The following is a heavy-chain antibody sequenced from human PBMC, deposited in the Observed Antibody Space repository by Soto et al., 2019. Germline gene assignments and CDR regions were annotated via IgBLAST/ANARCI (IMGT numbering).Heavy chain of an antibody. J-gene: IGHJ6*02. Sequence: QVQLVQSGAEVKKPGASVRVSCKASGYTFTNFAVHWVRQAPGQGLEWMGWINAGNGNTRYSQKFRGRVSITRDTSAATAYMDLSSLASEDTAVFYCAREQSDRGWGYGMDVWGQGTTVTVSS. CDR3: AREQSDRGWGYGMDV. V-gene: IGHV1-3*01. CDR2: INAGNGNT. CDR1: GYTFTNFA. D-gene: IGHD1-26*01.